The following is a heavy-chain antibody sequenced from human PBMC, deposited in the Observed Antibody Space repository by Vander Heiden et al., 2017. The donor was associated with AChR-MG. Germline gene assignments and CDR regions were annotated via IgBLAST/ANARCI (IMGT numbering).Heavy chain of an antibody. V-gene: IGHV1-69*01. Sequence: QVQLVQSGAEVTKPGSSATVSCTASGGTFSSYAISWVRQAPGQGLEWMGGIIPIFGTANYAQKFQGRVTITADESTSTAYMELSSLRSEDTAVYYCARASTPYGDYQYYFDYWGQGTLVTVSS. CDR1: GGTFSSYA. J-gene: IGHJ4*02. D-gene: IGHD4-17*01. CDR3: ARASTPYGDYQYYFDY. CDR2: IIPIFGTA.